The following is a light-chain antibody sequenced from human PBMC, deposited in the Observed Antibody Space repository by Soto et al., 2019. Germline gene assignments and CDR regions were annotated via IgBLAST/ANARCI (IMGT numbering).Light chain of an antibody. CDR2: DVS. CDR1: SSDVGGYNY. Sequence: QSVLTQPASVSGSPGQSITISCTGTSSDVGGYNYVSWYQQHPGKAPKLMIYDVSNRPSGVSNRFSGSKSGNTASLTISGLQAEDEADYSCSSYTSSSLRVFGTVTKVTVL. J-gene: IGLJ1*01. V-gene: IGLV2-14*01. CDR3: SSYTSSSLRV.